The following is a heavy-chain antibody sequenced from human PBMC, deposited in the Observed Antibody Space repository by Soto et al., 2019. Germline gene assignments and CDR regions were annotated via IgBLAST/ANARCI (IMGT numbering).Heavy chain of an antibody. J-gene: IGHJ6*02. V-gene: IGHV4-59*01. Sequence: SQTLSLTCTVSGGSISSYYWSWLRQPPGKGLEWIGYIYYSGSTNYNPSLKSRVTISVDTSKNQFSLKRSSLTAADTAVYYCARAGYGYDPGWYYYYGMDVWGQGTTVTVSS. CDR2: IYYSGST. CDR3: ARAGYGYDPGWYYYYGMDV. CDR1: GGSISSYY. D-gene: IGHD5-18*01.